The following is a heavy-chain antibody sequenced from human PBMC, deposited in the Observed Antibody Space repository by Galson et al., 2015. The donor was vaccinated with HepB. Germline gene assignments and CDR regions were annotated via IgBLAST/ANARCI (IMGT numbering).Heavy chain of an antibody. V-gene: IGHV3-48*01. CDR3: AKYSVLQLWPRGGYFDS. D-gene: IGHD5-18*01. J-gene: IGHJ4*02. CDR1: RFIFSSYS. CDR2: ISVSGSNK. Sequence: LRLSCAASRFIFSSYSMNWVRQAPGKGLEWVSHISVSGSNKFYAVSAKGRFTISRDNSKNTLYLQMNSLRAEDTAVYYCAKYSVLQLWPRGGYFDSWGQGALVTVSS.